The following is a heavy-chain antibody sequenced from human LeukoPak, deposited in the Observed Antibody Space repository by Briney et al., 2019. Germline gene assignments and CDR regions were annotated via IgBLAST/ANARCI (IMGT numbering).Heavy chain of an antibody. J-gene: IGHJ4*02. V-gene: IGHV3-9*01. D-gene: IGHD6-6*01. CDR3: AKMGYGSSSGNYFDY. CDR2: ISWNSGSI. Sequence: GGSLRLSCAASGFTFDDYAMHWVRQAPGKGLEWVSGISWNSGSIGYTDSVKGRFTISRDNAKNSLYLQMNSLRAEDTALYYCAKMGYGSSSGNYFDYWGQGTLVTVSS. CDR1: GFTFDDYA.